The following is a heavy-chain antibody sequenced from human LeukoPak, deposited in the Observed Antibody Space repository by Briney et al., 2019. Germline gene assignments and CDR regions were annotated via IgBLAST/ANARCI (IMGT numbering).Heavy chain of an antibody. CDR3: ATEDF. CDR1: GGSVSGYS. CDR2: IYNSGST. V-gene: IGHV4-59*08. J-gene: IGHJ4*02. Sequence: SETLSLTCTVSGGSVSGYSWSWIRQPPGKGLEWIGNIYNSGSTNYNPSLKSRATISVDTSKNQFSLKLSSVTAADTAVYYCATEDFWGQGTLVTVSS.